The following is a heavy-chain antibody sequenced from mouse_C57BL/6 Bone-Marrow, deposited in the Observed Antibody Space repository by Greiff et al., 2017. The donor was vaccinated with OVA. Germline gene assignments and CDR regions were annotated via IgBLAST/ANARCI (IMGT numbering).Heavy chain of an antibody. CDR1: GFTFSSYA. CDR2: ISDGGSYT. CDR3: ARDANPRAMDY. V-gene: IGHV5-4*01. Sequence: EVKLMESGGGLVKPGGSLKLSCAASGFTFSSYAMSWVRQTPEKRLEWVATISDGGSYTYYPDNVKGRFTISRDNAKNNLYLQMSHLKSEDTAMYYCARDANPRAMDYWGQGTSVTVSS. J-gene: IGHJ4*01.